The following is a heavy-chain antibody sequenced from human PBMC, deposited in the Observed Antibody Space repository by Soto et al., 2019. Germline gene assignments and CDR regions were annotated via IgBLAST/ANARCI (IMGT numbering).Heavy chain of an antibody. CDR2: IYYSGST. CDR3: ARPGEGWLRLSGWYFDL. J-gene: IGHJ2*01. Sequence: ETLSLTCTVSGGSISSSSYYWGWIRQPPGKGLEWIGNIYYSGSTYYNPSLKSRVTISVDTSKNQFSLKLSSVTAADTAVYYCARPGEGWLRLSGWYFDLWGRGTLVTVSS. V-gene: IGHV4-39*01. D-gene: IGHD5-12*01. CDR1: GGSISSSSYY.